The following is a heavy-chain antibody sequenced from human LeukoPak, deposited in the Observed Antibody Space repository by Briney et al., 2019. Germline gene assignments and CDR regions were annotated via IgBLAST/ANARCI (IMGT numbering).Heavy chain of an antibody. D-gene: IGHD2-15*01. Sequence: PGGSLRLSCAASGFTFRKYWMAWVRQAPGQGLEWVATIAASGDDRAYEDSLKGRFTISRDNSKNTLYLQMNSLRAEDTAVYYCARGGSGGSFVMSFYFDYWGQGTLVTVSS. CDR1: GFTFRKYW. CDR2: IAASGDDR. CDR3: ARGGSGGSFVMSFYFDY. J-gene: IGHJ4*02. V-gene: IGHV3-7*01.